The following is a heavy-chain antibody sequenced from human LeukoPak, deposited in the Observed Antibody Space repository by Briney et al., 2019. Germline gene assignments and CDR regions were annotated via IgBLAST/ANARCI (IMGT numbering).Heavy chain of an antibody. CDR1: GGSISSYY. CDR3: ARRGSGYYSGIDY. CDR2: IYYSGST. D-gene: IGHD3-22*01. J-gene: IGHJ4*02. Sequence: SETLSLTCTVSGGSISSYYWSWIRQPPGKGLEWIGYIYYSGSTSYNPSLKSRVTISVDTSKNQFSLKLSSVTAADTAVYYCARRGSGYYSGIDYWGQGTLVTVSS. V-gene: IGHV4-59*08.